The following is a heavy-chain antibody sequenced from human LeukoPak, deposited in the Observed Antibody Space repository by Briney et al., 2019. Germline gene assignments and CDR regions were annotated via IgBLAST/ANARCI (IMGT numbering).Heavy chain of an antibody. V-gene: IGHV4-61*02. D-gene: IGHD4/OR15-4a*01. J-gene: IGHJ6*03. CDR2: IYTSGRT. Sequence: PSQTLSLTCSVSGGSIISGSYYWSWIRQPAGKGLGWIGRIYTSGRTNYNPSLKSRLTISIDTSEHQFSLKLSSVTAADTAVYYCARAFEGASYYYYYYMDVWGKGTTVTVSS. CDR1: GGSIISGSYY. CDR3: ARAFEGASYYYYYYMDV.